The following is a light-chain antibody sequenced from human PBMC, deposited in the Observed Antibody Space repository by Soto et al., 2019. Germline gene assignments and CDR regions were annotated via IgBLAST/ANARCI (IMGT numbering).Light chain of an antibody. CDR3: QHYKYLPT. V-gene: IGKV1-5*03. CDR1: QTIDSW. Sequence: DIQLTQTPSTLSASIGDRVTITCRASQTIDSWLAWYQQRPGKPPNLLIYKASTLASVVPSRFRGSGAGTDFTFTISRLHPEYIATYYRQHYKYLPTFGQGTRLEIK. J-gene: IGKJ5*01. CDR2: KAS.